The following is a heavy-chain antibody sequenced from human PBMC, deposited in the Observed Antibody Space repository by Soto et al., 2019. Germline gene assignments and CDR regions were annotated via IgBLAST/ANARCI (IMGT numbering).Heavy chain of an antibody. CDR1: GGTFSSYS. Sequence: QLVPSGAEVKKPGSSVKVSCEASGGTFSSYSFSWVRQAPGQGLEWMGRVIPILGMANYAQKFQGRVTITADKSTSTVYMELSSLRSEDTAVYYCARGGAVVVPGAVDRHNWFDPWGQGTLVTVSS. CDR3: ARGGAVVVPGAVDRHNWFDP. D-gene: IGHD2-2*01. J-gene: IGHJ5*02. CDR2: VIPILGMA. V-gene: IGHV1-69*09.